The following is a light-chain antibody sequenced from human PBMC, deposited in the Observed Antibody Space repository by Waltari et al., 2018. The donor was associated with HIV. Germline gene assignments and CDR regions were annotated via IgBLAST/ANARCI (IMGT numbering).Light chain of an antibody. CDR3: YSAANYVWV. Sequence: SFELTQPSSVSVSPGQTARITCSGDILAKKYVRWLQQRPGQAPLLIMFKNNERPSGIPERFAGSSTGTTVTLTISGVQVEDEADYYCYSAANYVWVFGGVTRLTVL. CDR1: ILAKKY. CDR2: KNN. J-gene: IGLJ3*02. V-gene: IGLV3-27*01.